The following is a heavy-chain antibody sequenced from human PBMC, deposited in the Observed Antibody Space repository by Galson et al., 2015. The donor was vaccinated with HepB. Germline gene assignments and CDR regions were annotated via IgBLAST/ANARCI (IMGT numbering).Heavy chain of an antibody. D-gene: IGHD1-26*01. J-gene: IGHJ4*02. Sequence: SLRLSCAASGFTFSSYSMHWVRQAPGKGLEWVSYISTSSATIYLTDSVKSRFTISRDNAKNSMYLQMNSLRAEDTAVYYCGRDCYSSWSYYTFDYWVQGTLLTVSS. CDR2: ISTSSATI. CDR3: GRDCYSSWSYYTFDY. V-gene: IGHV3-48*01. CDR1: GFTFSSYS.